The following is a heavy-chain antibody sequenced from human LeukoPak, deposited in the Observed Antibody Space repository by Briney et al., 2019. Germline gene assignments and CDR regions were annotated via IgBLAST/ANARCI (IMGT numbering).Heavy chain of an antibody. V-gene: IGHV4-59*01. Sequence: SETLSLTCTVSGGSISNYYWSWIRQPPGKGLEWIGYIYYSGSTNYNPSLKSRVTISVDTSKNQFSLKLRSVTAADTAMYYCARSAYYYDSSGYYYLDYYYYYMDVWGKGTTVTISS. CDR1: GGSISNYY. CDR3: ARSAYYYDSSGYYYLDYYYYYMDV. D-gene: IGHD3-22*01. J-gene: IGHJ6*03. CDR2: IYYSGST.